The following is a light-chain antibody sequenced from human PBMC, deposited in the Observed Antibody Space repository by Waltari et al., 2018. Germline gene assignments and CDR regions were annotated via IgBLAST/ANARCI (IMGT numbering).Light chain of an antibody. J-gene: IGKJ5*01. V-gene: IGKV3-15*01. CDR1: QSLSDN. CDR2: GAS. Sequence: EIVMTQSPATLSVSPGERATLSCRASQSLSDNLAWYQQKPGQAPRLLIYGASTRATGIPARFSGSRSGTDFTLTLSSLQSEDFAIYYCQQYNTWPPITFGRGTRLEIK. CDR3: QQYNTWPPIT.